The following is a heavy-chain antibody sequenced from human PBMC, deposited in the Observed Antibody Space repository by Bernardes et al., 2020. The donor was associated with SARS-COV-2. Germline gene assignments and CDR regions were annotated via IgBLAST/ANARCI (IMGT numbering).Heavy chain of an antibody. CDR3: ARVSPIVGAYYDAFDS. Sequence: GGCLRPPCAAPGFIIRGSTMHWVRPLSGKGLGWVGRIKNKANNYATAYGASVKGRFTISRDDSRNTAYLQMSLKAEDTAVYYCARVSPIVGAYYDAFDSWGRGTMGTVSS. V-gene: IGHV3-73*01. CDR1: GFIIRGST. D-gene: IGHD1-26*01. CDR2: IKNKANNYAT. J-gene: IGHJ3*02.